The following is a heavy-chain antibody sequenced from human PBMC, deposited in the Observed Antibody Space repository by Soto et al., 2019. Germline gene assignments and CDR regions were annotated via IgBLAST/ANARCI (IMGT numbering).Heavy chain of an antibody. CDR3: AKQGYYDILTGYYDIDFDY. Sequence: PGGSLRLSCAASGFTFSSYAMSWVRQAPGKGLEWVSAISGSGGSTYYADSVKGRFTISRDNSKNTLYLQMNSLRAEDTAVYYCAKQGYYDILTGYYDIDFDYWGQGTLVTVSS. J-gene: IGHJ4*02. CDR2: ISGSGGST. CDR1: GFTFSSYA. D-gene: IGHD3-9*01. V-gene: IGHV3-23*01.